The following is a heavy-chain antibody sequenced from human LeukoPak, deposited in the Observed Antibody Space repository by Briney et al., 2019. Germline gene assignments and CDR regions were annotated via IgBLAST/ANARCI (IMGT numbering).Heavy chain of an antibody. J-gene: IGHJ4*02. CDR2: IWPDGCNK. CDR3: ARYSSSLDY. Sequence: GGSLRLSCAASRFTFSSYGMHWVRQAPGRGLEWVAVIWPDGCNKYYADSVKGRFAISRDNSKNTLYLQMNILRAEDTAVYYCARYSSSLDYWGQGTLVTVSS. V-gene: IGHV3-33*01. D-gene: IGHD6-13*01. CDR1: RFTFSSYG.